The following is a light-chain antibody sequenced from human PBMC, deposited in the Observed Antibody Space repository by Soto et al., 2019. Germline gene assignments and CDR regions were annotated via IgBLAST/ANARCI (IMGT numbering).Light chain of an antibody. CDR1: SSDVGGSNF. V-gene: IGLV2-11*01. Sequence: QSALTQPRSVSGSPGQSVTISCTGTSSDVGGSNFVSWYQQHAGKAPKLVIYDVSKRPSGVPDHFSGSKSGNAASLTISGLQVEDEADYYCCSYAGNSLWVFGGGTKLTVL. CDR2: DVS. CDR3: CSYAGNSLWV. J-gene: IGLJ3*02.